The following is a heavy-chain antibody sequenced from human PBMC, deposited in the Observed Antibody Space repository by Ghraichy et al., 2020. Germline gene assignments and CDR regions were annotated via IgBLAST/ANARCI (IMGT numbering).Heavy chain of an antibody. CDR1: GGSISNHY. CDR2: IYYSGST. J-gene: IGHJ4*02. CDR3: ASGAQYYYDSTGYYTGEFDY. V-gene: IGHV4-59*11. Sequence: SETLSLTCSVSGGSISNHYWSWIRQSPGKGLEWIGYIYYSGSTNYNPSLKSRVTISVDTSKNHFFLELSSVTAADTAVYYCASGAQYYYDSTGYYTGEFDYWGQGTLVTVSS. D-gene: IGHD3-22*01.